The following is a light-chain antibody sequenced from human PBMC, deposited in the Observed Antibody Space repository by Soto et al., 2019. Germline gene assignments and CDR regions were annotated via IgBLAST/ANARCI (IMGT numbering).Light chain of an antibody. CDR2: AAS. Sequence: DIQMTQSPSSLSASVGDRVTITCRASQSISSYVNWYQQKPGKAPKLLIYAASSLQSGVPSRFSGSGSGTDFTLTISSLQPEDFATYYCQQSDSTPYTFGQGTKLDIK. J-gene: IGKJ2*01. V-gene: IGKV1-39*01. CDR3: QQSDSTPYT. CDR1: QSISSY.